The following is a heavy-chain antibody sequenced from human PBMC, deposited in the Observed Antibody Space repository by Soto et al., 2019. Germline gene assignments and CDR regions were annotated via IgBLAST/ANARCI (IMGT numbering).Heavy chain of an antibody. CDR2: IIPIFGTA. V-gene: IGHV1-69*01. J-gene: IGHJ4*02. D-gene: IGHD3-10*01. CDR3: ARVDYYGSGSYYKKGALDY. Sequence: QVQLVQSGAEVKKPGSSVKVSCKASGGTFSSYAISWVRQAPGQGLEWMGGIIPIFGTANYAQKFQGRVTITGDESTSTDYMELSSLRAEYTAVYYCARVDYYGSGSYYKKGALDYWGQGTLVTVSS. CDR1: GGTFSSYA.